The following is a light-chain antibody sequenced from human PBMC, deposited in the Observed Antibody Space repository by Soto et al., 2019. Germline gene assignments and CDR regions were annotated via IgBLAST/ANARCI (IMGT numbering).Light chain of an antibody. V-gene: IGLV2-14*01. Sequence: QSVRTQPASVSGSPGQSITISCTGTSSDVGGYKYVSWYQQHPGKAPKLMIYEVSNRPSGVSNRFSGSKSGNTASLTISGLQAEDEADYYCSSYTSSSTLDVFGTGTKVTVL. CDR2: EVS. CDR3: SSYTSSSTLDV. J-gene: IGLJ1*01. CDR1: SSDVGGYKY.